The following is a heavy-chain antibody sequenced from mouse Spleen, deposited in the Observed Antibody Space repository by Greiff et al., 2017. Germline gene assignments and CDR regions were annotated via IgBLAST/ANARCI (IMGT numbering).Heavy chain of an antibody. CDR3: VYGNPYYFDY. CDR1: GYTFTDYN. Sequence: VQLQQSGPELVKPGASVKMSCKASGYTFTDYNMHWVKQSHGKSLEWIGYINPNNGGTSYNQKFKGKATLTVNKSSSTAYMELRSLTSEDSAVYYCVYGNPYYFDYWGQGTTLTVSS. V-gene: IGHV1-22*01. J-gene: IGHJ2*01. CDR2: INPNNGGT. D-gene: IGHD2-1*01.